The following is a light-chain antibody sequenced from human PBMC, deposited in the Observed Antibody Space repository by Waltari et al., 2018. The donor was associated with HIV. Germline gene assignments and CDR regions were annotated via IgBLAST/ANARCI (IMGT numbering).Light chain of an antibody. V-gene: IGKV3-15*01. Sequence: VMTQSPATLSVSTGERATLSCRASQSISTILVWYQQKPGQAPRLLICGSSSRAASLPARCSGSGSGTEFTLTISSLQSEDFAVYYCQQYNNWPPNTFGQGTKLEIK. CDR2: GSS. CDR1: QSISTI. J-gene: IGKJ2*01. CDR3: QQYNNWPPNT.